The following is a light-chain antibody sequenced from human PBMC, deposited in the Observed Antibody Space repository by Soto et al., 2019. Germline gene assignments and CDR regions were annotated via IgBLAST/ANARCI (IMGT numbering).Light chain of an antibody. CDR3: QQSYSSPPT. Sequence: QMTQSPSSLSASVGDRVTITCRASQSISNHLNWYQQKPGKAPKLLIFAASSLQSGVPSRFSGSRSGPDFTLTISSLQPEDFATYYCQQSYSSPPTFGQGAMVDIK. V-gene: IGKV1-39*01. CDR1: QSISNH. J-gene: IGKJ1*01. CDR2: AAS.